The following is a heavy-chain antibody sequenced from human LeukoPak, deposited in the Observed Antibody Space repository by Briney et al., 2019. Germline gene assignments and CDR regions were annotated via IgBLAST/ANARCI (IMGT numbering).Heavy chain of an antibody. CDR3: ARDASGPAVRGWLDH. J-gene: IGHJ5*02. CDR2: IWYDGSYE. D-gene: IGHD3-10*01. Sequence: GGSLRLSCVVSGFSFNNYGVHWVRQAPGKGLEWVAVIWYDGSYEYYEDSVKGRFAISRDNSKKSVFLQMNSLRVEDTAVYYCARDASGPAVRGWLDHWCQGTLATVSS. CDR1: GFSFNNYG. V-gene: IGHV3-33*01.